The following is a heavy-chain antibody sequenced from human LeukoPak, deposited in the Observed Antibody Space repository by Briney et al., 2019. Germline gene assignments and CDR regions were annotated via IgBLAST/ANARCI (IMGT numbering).Heavy chain of an antibody. Sequence: ASVKVSCKASGYTFTSYDINWVRQATGQGLEWMGLINPNSGGTNYAQKFQGRVTMTRDTSINTAYMELSKLTSDDTAVYYCASVHYGDWGQGTLVTVSS. V-gene: IGHV1-2*02. D-gene: IGHD3-10*01. CDR3: ASVHYGD. CDR1: GYTFTSYD. J-gene: IGHJ4*02. CDR2: INPNSGGT.